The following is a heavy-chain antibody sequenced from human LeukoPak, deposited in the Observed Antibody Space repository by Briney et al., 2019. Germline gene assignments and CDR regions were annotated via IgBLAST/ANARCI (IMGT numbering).Heavy chain of an antibody. J-gene: IGHJ4*02. CDR1: GFTFSTYA. D-gene: IGHD1-26*01. CDR3: AKNSGSYYDY. CDR2: ITGGGGGT. V-gene: IGHV3-23*01. Sequence: GGSLRLSCVASGFTFSTYAMTWVRQAPGKGLEWVSGITGGGGGTFYTDSVKGRFTISRDNSKNTVYLRMNSLRAEDTAVYYCAKNSGSYYDYWGQGTLVTVSS.